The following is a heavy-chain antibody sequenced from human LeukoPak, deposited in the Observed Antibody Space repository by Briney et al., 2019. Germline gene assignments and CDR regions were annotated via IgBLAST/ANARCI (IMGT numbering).Heavy chain of an antibody. J-gene: IGHJ4*02. CDR2: ISGSGGST. V-gene: IGHV3-23*01. Sequence: GGSLRLSCAASGFTFSSYAMNWVRQAPGKGLEWVSAISGSGGSTRYADSVRGRFTISRDNSMNTLSLQMNTLRSDDTAVYYCARVLGDILTGYYQDYWGQGTLVTVSS. CDR3: ARVLGDILTGYYQDY. D-gene: IGHD3-9*01. CDR1: GFTFSSYA.